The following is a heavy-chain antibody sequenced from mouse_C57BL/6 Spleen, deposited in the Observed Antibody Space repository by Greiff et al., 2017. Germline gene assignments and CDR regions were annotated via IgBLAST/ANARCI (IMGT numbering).Heavy chain of an antibody. D-gene: IGHD2-4*01. V-gene: IGHV1-22*01. CDR2: INPNTGGT. Sequence: VQLQQSGPELVKPGASVKMSCKASGYTFTDYNMHWVKQSHGKSLEWIGYINPNTGGTSYNQKFKGKATLTVNKSSSTAYMDLRSLTSEYSAVYYCARYDYDWYFDVWGTGTTVTVSS. CDR3: ARYDYDWYFDV. CDR1: GYTFTDYN. J-gene: IGHJ1*03.